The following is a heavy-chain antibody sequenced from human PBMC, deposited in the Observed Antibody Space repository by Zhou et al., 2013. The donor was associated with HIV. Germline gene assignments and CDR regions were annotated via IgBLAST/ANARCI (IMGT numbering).Heavy chain of an antibody. Sequence: QVQLVQSGAEVKKPGASVKVSCKASGYTFTSYGISWVRQAPGQGLEWMGWISAYNGNTNYAQKLQGRVTMTTDTSTSTAYMELRSLRSDDTAVYYCARGGELWFGGVIIGDYNYGMDVWGQGTTVTVSS. CDR2: ISAYNGNT. CDR1: GYTFTSYG. D-gene: IGHD3-10*01. J-gene: IGHJ6*02. V-gene: IGHV1-18*01. CDR3: ARGGELWFGGVIIGDYNYGMDV.